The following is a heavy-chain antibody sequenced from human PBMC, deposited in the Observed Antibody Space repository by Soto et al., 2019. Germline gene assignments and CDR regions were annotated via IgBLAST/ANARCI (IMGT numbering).Heavy chain of an antibody. V-gene: IGHV3-30*18. CDR3: AKEGSPKGSRWDDY. CDR2: ISHEGSVQ. D-gene: IGHD1-26*01. Sequence: QVQLVESGGGVVQPGGSLRLSCAASGFTFSDYGIDWFRQAPGKGLEWVAVISHEGSVQYYADSVKGRFTVSRDNSKNIVYLKMNSLRREDTAMYHCAKEGSPKGSRWDDYWGQGTLVTVSS. J-gene: IGHJ4*02. CDR1: GFTFSDYG.